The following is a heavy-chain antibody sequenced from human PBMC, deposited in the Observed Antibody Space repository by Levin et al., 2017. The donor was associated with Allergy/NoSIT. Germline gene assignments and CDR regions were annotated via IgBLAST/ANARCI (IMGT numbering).Heavy chain of an antibody. CDR3: ARDGITYYYGSGSNRFDY. J-gene: IGHJ4*02. CDR1: GGSFSGYY. D-gene: IGHD3-10*01. CDR2: INHSGST. Sequence: GSLRLSCAVYGGSFSGYYWSWIRQPPGKGLEWIGEINHSGSTNYNPSLKSRVTISVDTSKNQFSLKLSSVTAADTAVYYCARDGITYYYGSGSNRFDYWGQGTLVTVSS. V-gene: IGHV4-34*01.